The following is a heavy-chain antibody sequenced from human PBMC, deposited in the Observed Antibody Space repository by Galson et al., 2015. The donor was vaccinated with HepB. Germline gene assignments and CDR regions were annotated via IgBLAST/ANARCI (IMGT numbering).Heavy chain of an antibody. V-gene: IGHV1-24*01. Sequence: SVKASCKVSGYTLTELSMHWVRQAPGKGLEWMGGFDPEDGETIYAQKFQGRVTMTEDTSTDTAYMELSSLRSEDTAVYYCATPSPYYYGSGSYYSRGVGMIYYGMDVWGQGTTVTVSS. CDR2: FDPEDGET. CDR1: GYTLTELS. CDR3: ATPSPYYYGSGSYYSRGVGMIYYGMDV. D-gene: IGHD3-10*01. J-gene: IGHJ6*02.